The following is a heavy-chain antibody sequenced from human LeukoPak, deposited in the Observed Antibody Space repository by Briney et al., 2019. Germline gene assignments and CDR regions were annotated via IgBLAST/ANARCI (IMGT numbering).Heavy chain of an antibody. Sequence: SETLSLTCTVSGGSISSYYWSLIRQPPGKGLEWIGYIYHSGSTNYDPSLMSRVTMSVDTSKNQFSLKLNSVTAADTAVYYCATEYSYGMWGFDYWGQGTLVTVSS. CDR3: ATEYSYGMWGFDY. D-gene: IGHD5-18*01. CDR1: GGSISSYY. CDR2: IYHSGST. J-gene: IGHJ4*02. V-gene: IGHV4-59*01.